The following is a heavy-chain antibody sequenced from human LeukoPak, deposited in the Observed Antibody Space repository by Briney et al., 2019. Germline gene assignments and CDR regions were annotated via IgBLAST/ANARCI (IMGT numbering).Heavy chain of an antibody. CDR3: AKDRSCTNDICHGDFDY. Sequence: PGGSLRLSCADSGCTFSSYAVSWVRQAPGKGLEWVSSISGSGGSTYSADSVKGRFTISRDNSKNTLYLQMNSLRAEDTALYYCAKDRSCTNDICHGDFDYWGQGTLVTVSS. D-gene: IGHD2-8*01. V-gene: IGHV3-23*01. CDR1: GCTFSSYA. J-gene: IGHJ4*02. CDR2: ISGSGGST.